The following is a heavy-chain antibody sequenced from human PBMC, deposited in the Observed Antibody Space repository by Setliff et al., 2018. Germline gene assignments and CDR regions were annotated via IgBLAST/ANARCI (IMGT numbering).Heavy chain of an antibody. Sequence: GESLRLSCAASGFIFSKYAIHWVRQAPGKGLDWVAVISYDGGNQYYADSVKGRFSISRDNSQNIVHLQMNSLRSEDTAVYYCLADPMVTAIIDYWGQGTLVTVSS. CDR3: LADPMVTAIIDY. D-gene: IGHD2-21*02. J-gene: IGHJ4*02. CDR2: ISYDGGNQ. CDR1: GFIFSKYA. V-gene: IGHV3-30-3*01.